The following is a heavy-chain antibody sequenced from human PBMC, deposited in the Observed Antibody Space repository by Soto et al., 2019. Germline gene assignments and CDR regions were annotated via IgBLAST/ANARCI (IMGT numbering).Heavy chain of an antibody. CDR1: GGSVSSGSYY. J-gene: IGHJ4*02. CDR3: AREGRATAGTFEFDH. Sequence: PSETLSLTCTGSGGSVSSGSYYWSWIRQPPGKGLEWIGYIYYSGSTNYNPSLKSRVTISVDTSKNQFSLKLSSVTAADTAVYYCAREGRATAGTFEFDHWGQGTLVTVSS. V-gene: IGHV4-61*01. CDR2: IYYSGST. D-gene: IGHD6-13*01.